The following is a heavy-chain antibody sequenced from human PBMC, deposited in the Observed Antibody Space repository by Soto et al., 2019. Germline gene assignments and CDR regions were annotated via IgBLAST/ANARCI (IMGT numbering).Heavy chain of an antibody. D-gene: IGHD5-12*01. Sequence: GGSLRLSCEASGFTFSSYGMHWVRQAPGKGLEWVAVMSYDGSSRHYADSVKGRFTISRDNSNNTLYLQMHSLTPGDTAVYYCVNLARPMATITPFDYWGRGTLVTVSS. CDR2: MSYDGSSR. CDR3: VNLARPMATITPFDY. J-gene: IGHJ4*02. V-gene: IGHV3-30*18. CDR1: GFTFSSYG.